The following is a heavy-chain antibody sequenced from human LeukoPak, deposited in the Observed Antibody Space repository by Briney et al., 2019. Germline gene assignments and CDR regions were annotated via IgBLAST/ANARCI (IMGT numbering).Heavy chain of an antibody. J-gene: IGHJ1*01. CDR3: TTVGNI. CDR1: GFTFSKEW. Sequence: GGSLRLSCAASGFTFSKEWMSWVRQAPGKGLEWVGRIKTKTDGETTDYPAPVRGRSTISRDDSKNTLYLQMNSLKIEDTAVYYCTTVGNIWGQGTLVTVSS. V-gene: IGHV3-15*01. CDR2: IKTKTDGETT.